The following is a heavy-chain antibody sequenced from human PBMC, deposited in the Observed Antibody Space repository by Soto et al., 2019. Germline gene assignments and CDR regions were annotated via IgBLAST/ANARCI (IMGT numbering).Heavy chain of an antibody. CDR2: ISYDGTNK. Sequence: QVQLVESGGGVVQPGRSLRLSCAASGFTFSYYTMHWVRQAPGKGLEWVALISYDGTNKYYADSMKGRFTISRDNSNNPLYLQMNSLRAEDTAVYYCARREDYYDSSGYYYQYFDYWGQGTLVTVSS. J-gene: IGHJ4*02. V-gene: IGHV3-30-3*01. D-gene: IGHD3-22*01. CDR3: ARREDYYDSSGYYYQYFDY. CDR1: GFTFSYYT.